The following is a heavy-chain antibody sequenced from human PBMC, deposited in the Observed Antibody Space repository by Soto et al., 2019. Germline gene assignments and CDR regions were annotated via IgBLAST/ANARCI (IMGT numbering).Heavy chain of an antibody. CDR3: ARERIAAAGTRYYGMDV. D-gene: IGHD6-13*01. CDR1: GGTLSSYA. Sequence: QVQLVQSGAEVKKPGSSVKVSCKASGGTLSSYAISWVRQAPGQGLEWMGGIIPIFGTANYAQKFQGRVTITADESTSTAYMELSSLRSEDTAVYYCARERIAAAGTRYYGMDVWGQGTTVTVSS. CDR2: IIPIFGTA. V-gene: IGHV1-69*12. J-gene: IGHJ6*02.